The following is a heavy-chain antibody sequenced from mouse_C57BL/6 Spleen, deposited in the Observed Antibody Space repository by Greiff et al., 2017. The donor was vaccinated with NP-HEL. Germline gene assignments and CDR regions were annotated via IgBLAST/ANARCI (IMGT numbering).Heavy chain of an antibody. Sequence: DVQLVESGGGLVKPGGSLKLSCAASGFTFSDYGMHWVRQAPEKGLEWVAYISSGSSTIYYADTVKGRFTISRDNAKYTLFLQMTSLRSEDTAMYYGARPPTTITTVLDYWNQGTTLTVAS. J-gene: IGHJ2*01. CDR1: GFTFSDYG. V-gene: IGHV5-17*01. D-gene: IGHD2-4*01. CDR2: ISSGSSTI. CDR3: ARPPTTITTVLDY.